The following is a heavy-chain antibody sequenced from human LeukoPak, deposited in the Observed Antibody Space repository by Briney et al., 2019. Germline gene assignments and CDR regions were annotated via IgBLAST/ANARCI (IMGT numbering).Heavy chain of an antibody. V-gene: IGHV3-48*03. CDR1: GFTFSRYE. J-gene: IGHJ4*02. D-gene: IGHD4-23*01. CDR3: ARGDDYGGIYYFDY. CDR2: IGSSGSSI. Sequence: PGGSLRLSCAASGFTFSRYEMNWVRQAPGKGLEWVSYIGSSGSSIYYADSVKGRFTISRDNAKKSLYLVMNSLRAEGTAVYYCARGDDYGGIYYFDYWGQGALVTVSS.